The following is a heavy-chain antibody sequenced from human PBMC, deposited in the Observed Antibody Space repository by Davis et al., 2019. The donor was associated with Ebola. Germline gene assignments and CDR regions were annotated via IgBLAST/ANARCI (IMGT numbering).Heavy chain of an antibody. CDR3: ARGARASRQQGWFDP. V-gene: IGHV1-46*01. CDR1: GYTFTSYY. CDR2: INPSGGST. J-gene: IGHJ5*02. D-gene: IGHD6-13*01. Sequence: ASVKVSCKASGYTFTSYYMHWVRQAPGQGLAWMGIINPSGGSTSYAHKFQGRVTMTRDTSTSTVYMELSSLRSEDTAVYYCARGARASRQQGWFDPWGQGTLVTVSS.